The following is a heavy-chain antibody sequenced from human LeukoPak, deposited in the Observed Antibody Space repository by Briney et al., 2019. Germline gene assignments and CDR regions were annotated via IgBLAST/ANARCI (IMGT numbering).Heavy chain of an antibody. Sequence: GGSLRLSCAASGFTFAGNAMNWVRQAPGKGLEWVSSISDSGGDTYYADSVKGRFTISRDNSKYTLYLQMNSLRAEDTAVYYCARRGDGDYPHYYYYYMDVWGKGTTVTVSS. CDR1: GFTFAGNA. J-gene: IGHJ6*03. CDR3: ARRGDGDYPHYYYYYMDV. CDR2: ISDSGGDT. V-gene: IGHV3-23*01. D-gene: IGHD4-17*01.